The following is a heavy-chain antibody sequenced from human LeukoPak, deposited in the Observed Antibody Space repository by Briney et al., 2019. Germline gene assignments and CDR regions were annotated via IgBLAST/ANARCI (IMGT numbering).Heavy chain of an antibody. V-gene: IGHV4-34*01. CDR3: ARRWGGSSWYIWFDP. CDR1: GGSFSGYY. CDR2: INHSGST. Sequence: SEILSLTCAVYGGSFSGYYWSWIRQSPGKGLEWIGEINHSGSTKYNPSLKSRVTISVDTSKNQFSLKLSSVTAADTAVYYCARRWGGSSWYIWFDPWGQGTLVTVSS. D-gene: IGHD6-19*01. J-gene: IGHJ5*02.